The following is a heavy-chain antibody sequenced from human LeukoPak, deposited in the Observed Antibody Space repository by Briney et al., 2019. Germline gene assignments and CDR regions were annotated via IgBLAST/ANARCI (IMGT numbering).Heavy chain of an antibody. J-gene: IGHJ5*02. Sequence: GGSLRLSCAASGFTFSSYAMSWVRQAPGKGLEWVSAISGRGVSTYYADSVKGRFTISRDNSKNTLYLQMNSLRAEDTAFYYCANTTTETPGWFDPSGQGTLVTVSS. V-gene: IGHV3-23*01. CDR2: ISGRGVST. CDR3: ANTTTETPGWFDP. CDR1: GFTFSSYA. D-gene: IGHD4-11*01.